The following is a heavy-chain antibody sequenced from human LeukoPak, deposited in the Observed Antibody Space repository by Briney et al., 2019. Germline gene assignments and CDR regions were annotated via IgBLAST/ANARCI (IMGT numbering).Heavy chain of an antibody. Sequence: GSSVKASCKASGGTFSSYAISWVRQAPGQGLEWMGRIIPILDIANYAQKFQGRVTITADKSTSTAYMELSSLRSEDTAVYYCARDPAATAGVAAAGSYYFDYWGQGTLVTVSS. J-gene: IGHJ4*02. CDR2: IIPILDIA. CDR3: ARDPAATAGVAAAGSYYFDY. CDR1: GGTFSSYA. D-gene: IGHD6-13*01. V-gene: IGHV1-69*04.